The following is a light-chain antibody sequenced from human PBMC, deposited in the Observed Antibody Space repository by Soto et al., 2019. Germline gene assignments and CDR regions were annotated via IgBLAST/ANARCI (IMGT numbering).Light chain of an antibody. Sequence: DIQMTQSPSSLSASVGDRVTITCQAGQDISNYLNWYQQKPGKAPKLLIYDASNLETGVPSRFSGSGSGTDFTFTIRRLQPEDIATYYCQQYGNLPPPYTFGQGTKLESK. CDR3: QQYGNLPPPYT. V-gene: IGKV1-33*01. CDR2: DAS. J-gene: IGKJ2*01. CDR1: QDISNY.